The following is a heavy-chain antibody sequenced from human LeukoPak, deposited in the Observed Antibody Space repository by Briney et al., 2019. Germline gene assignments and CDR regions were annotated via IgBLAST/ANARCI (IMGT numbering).Heavy chain of an antibody. J-gene: IGHJ6*03. V-gene: IGHV1-69*06. CDR2: IIPIFGTA. Sequence: EASVKVSCKASGGTFSSYAISWVRQAPGQGLEWMGGIIPIFGTANYAQKFQGRVTITADKSTSTAYMELSSLRSEDTAVYYCARVTTVTLYYYYMDVWGKGTTVTVSS. CDR1: GGTFSSYA. CDR3: ARVTTVTLYYYYMDV. D-gene: IGHD4-11*01.